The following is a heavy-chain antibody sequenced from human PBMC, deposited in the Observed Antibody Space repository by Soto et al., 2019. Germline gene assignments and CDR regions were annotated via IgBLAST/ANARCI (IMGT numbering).Heavy chain of an antibody. J-gene: IGHJ6*02. V-gene: IGHV4-61*01. D-gene: IGHD4-4*01. CDR3: ARGPVYDGMDV. Sequence: QVQLQESGPGLVKPSETLSLTCTVSGGSVSSGSYYWSWIRQPPGKGLEWIGYIYYSGSTTYNPPLKSRVTISVDTSKNQFSLKLSSVTAADTAVYYCARGPVYDGMDVWGQGTTVTVSS. CDR2: IYYSGST. CDR1: GGSVSSGSYY.